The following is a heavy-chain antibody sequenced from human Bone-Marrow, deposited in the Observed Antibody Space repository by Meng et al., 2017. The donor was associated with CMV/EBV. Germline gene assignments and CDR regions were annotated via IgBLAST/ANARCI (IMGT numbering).Heavy chain of an antibody. V-gene: IGHV3-30-3*01. CDR1: GFTFSSYA. CDR3: ARDLSASYVIVAVPAARPGY. D-gene: IGHD2-2*02. J-gene: IGHJ4*02. Sequence: GESLKISCAASGFTFSSYAMHWVRQAPGKGLEWVAVISYDGSNKYYADSVKGRFTISRDNSKNTLYLQMNSLRAEDTAVYYCARDLSASYVIVAVPAARPGYWGQGTLVTVSS. CDR2: ISYDGSNK.